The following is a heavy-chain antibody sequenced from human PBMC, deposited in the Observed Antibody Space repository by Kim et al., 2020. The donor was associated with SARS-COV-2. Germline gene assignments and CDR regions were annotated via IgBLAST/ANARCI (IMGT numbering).Heavy chain of an antibody. CDR3: AKDRVRLFYY. Sequence: STYHADSVRGRFTISRDNSKNTLYLQMNSLRAEDTAVYYCAKDRVRLFYYWGQGTLVTVSS. J-gene: IGHJ4*02. D-gene: IGHD3-22*01. CDR2: ST. V-gene: IGHV3-23*01.